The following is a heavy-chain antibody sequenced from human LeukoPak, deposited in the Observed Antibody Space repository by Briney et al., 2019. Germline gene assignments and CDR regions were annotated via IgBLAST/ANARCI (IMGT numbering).Heavy chain of an antibody. CDR1: GLTFSSYA. J-gene: IGHJ4*02. V-gene: IGHV3-23*01. CDR3: SKWGDYDVLTGYYDSDF. D-gene: IGHD3-9*01. Sequence: AASLRLSCAAYGLTFSSYAMSWVRQAPGKGLEWVSAIVGSGGSTYYADSVKGRFTISRDNSKNTLFLQMNSLRVEDTALYYCSKWGDYDVLTGYYDSDFWGQGTLVTVSS. CDR2: IVGSGGST.